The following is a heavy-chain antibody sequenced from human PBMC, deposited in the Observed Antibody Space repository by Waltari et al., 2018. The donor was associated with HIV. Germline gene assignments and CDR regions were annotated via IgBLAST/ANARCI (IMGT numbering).Heavy chain of an antibody. CDR3: ARGLQMTSYASGNWLWEQMLSRYFFDV. Sequence: QAHLPKRGTGLLQPSEAISLTCAIHGASLNDYYLTWLLRLLGKDPVWMGEVGPGGNVNVLPSLRRRLSLSTDAAKNQFSLTLTSVAATDTGVYFCARGLQMTSYASGNWLWEQMLSRYFFDVWGQGTRV. J-gene: IGHJ4*02. CDR2: VGPGGNV. V-gene: IGHV4-4*09. D-gene: IGHD2-2*01. CDR1: GASLNDYY.